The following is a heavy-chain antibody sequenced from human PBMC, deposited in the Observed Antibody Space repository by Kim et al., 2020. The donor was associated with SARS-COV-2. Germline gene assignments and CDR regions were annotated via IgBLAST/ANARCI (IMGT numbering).Heavy chain of an antibody. CDR1: GGSFSGYY. D-gene: IGHD4-17*01. CDR3: ARGYGDYSLGY. Sequence: SETLSLTCAVYGGSFSGYYWSWIRQPPGKGLEWIGEINHSGSTNYNPSIKSRVTISVDTSKNQFSLKLSSVTAADTAVYYCARGYGDYSLGYCGQGTLVTVSS. CDR2: INHSGST. V-gene: IGHV4-34*01. J-gene: IGHJ4*02.